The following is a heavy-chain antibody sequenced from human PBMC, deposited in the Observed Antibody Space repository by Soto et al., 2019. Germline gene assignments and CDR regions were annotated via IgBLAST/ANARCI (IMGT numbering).Heavy chain of an antibody. CDR3: GRGAEGITIFGVVNSYYYYMDV. J-gene: IGHJ6*03. D-gene: IGHD3-3*01. V-gene: IGHV4-59*01. CDR1: GGSISSYY. CDR2: IYYSGST. Sequence: SETLSLTCTVSGGSISSYYWSWIRQPPGKGLEWIGYIYYSGSTNYNPSLKSRVTISVDTSKNQFSLKLSSVTAADTAVYYCGRGAEGITIFGVVNSYYYYMDVWGKGTTVTVSS.